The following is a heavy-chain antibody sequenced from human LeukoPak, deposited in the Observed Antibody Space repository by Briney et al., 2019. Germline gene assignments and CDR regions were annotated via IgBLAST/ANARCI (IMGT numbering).Heavy chain of an antibody. Sequence: ASVKVSCKASGYTFTGYYMHWVRQAPGQGLKWMGWINPNSGGTNYAQKFQGRVTMTRDTSISTAYMELSRLRSDDTAVYYCARASTTVTTYYYYYYMDVWGKGTTVTVSS. D-gene: IGHD4-11*01. V-gene: IGHV1-2*02. J-gene: IGHJ6*03. CDR3: ARASTTVTTYYYYYYMDV. CDR2: INPNSGGT. CDR1: GYTFTGYY.